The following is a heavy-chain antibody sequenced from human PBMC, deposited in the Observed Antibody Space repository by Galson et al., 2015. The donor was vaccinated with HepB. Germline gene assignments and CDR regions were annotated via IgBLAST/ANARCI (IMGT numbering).Heavy chain of an antibody. CDR3: TRSNSTSWYGGFDY. Sequence: SLRLSCAASGFSFTYYWMNWIRQAPGKGLELAANIDQDGNAQNYVDTVKGRFTICRDNAKNSLSLQMNNLSADETAIYFCTRSNSTSWYGGFDYWGLGTRVTVSS. V-gene: IGHV3-7*03. CDR2: IDQDGNAQ. D-gene: IGHD2-2*01. J-gene: IGHJ4*02. CDR1: GFSFTYYW.